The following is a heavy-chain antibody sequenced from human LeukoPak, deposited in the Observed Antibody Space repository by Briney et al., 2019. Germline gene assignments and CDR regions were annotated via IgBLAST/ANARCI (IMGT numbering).Heavy chain of an antibody. CDR3: AREWVSVTTTFFDY. J-gene: IGHJ4*02. D-gene: IGHD4-17*01. V-gene: IGHV1-69*04. Sequence: GASVKVSCKASGGTFSSYAISWVRQAPGQGLEWMGRIIPILGIANCAQKFQGRVTITADKSTSTAYMELSSLRSEDTAVYYCAREWVSVTTTFFDYWGQGTLVTVSS. CDR2: IIPILGIA. CDR1: GGTFSSYA.